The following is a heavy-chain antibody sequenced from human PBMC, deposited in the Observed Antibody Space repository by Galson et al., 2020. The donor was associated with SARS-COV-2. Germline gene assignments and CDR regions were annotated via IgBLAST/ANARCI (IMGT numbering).Heavy chain of an antibody. D-gene: IGHD3-10*01. CDR1: GYTFTDHY. V-gene: IGHV1-2*02. CDR3: ARAGQSPDYYYYYNLDV. J-gene: IGHJ6*02. CDR2: INPNSGGT. Sequence: ASVKVSCKPSGYTFTDHYMHWVRQAPGQGLEWMGWINPNSGGTKYAQKFQGRVTMTRDTSISTAYMELSRLRSDDTAIYYCARAGQSPDYYYYYNLDVWGQGTTVTVSS.